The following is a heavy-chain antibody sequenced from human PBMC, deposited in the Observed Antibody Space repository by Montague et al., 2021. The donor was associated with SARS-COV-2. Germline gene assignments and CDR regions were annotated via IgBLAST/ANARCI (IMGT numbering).Heavy chain of an antibody. CDR2: IYYSGST. CDR1: GGSISSGGYY. Sequence: TLSLTCTVSGGSISSGGYYWSWIRQHAGKGLEWIGYIYYSGSTYYXRSLESRVTISVDTSKNQFSLKLSSVTAADTAVYYCARARITMIVVVNAFDIWGQGTMVTVSS. V-gene: IGHV4-31*03. CDR3: ARARITMIVVVNAFDI. J-gene: IGHJ3*02. D-gene: IGHD3-22*01.